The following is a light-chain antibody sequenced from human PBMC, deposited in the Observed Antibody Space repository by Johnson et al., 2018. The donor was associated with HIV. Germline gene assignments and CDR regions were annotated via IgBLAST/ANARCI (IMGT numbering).Light chain of an antibody. CDR3: GTWDSSLSVYV. CDR2: DNN. V-gene: IGLV1-51*01. J-gene: IGLJ1*01. CDR1: SSNIGNNY. Sequence: QSVLTQPPSVSAAPGQKVTISCSGSSSNIGNNYVSCFQQLPGTAPKLLIYDNNKRPSGIPDRFSGSKSGTSATLGITGLQTGDEADYYCGTWDSSLSVYVFGAATKVAVL.